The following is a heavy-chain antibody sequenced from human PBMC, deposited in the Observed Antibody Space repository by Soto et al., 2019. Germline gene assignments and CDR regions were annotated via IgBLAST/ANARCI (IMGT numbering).Heavy chain of an antibody. Sequence: SETLSLTCTVSGGSISSYYWSWIRQPPGKGLEWIGYIYYSGSTNYNPSLKSRVTISVDTSKNQFSLKLSSVTAADTAVYYCASKTYSSSWSVYYGMDVWGQGTTVTVSS. J-gene: IGHJ6*02. V-gene: IGHV4-59*01. D-gene: IGHD6-13*01. CDR3: ASKTYSSSWSVYYGMDV. CDR1: GGSISSYY. CDR2: IYYSGST.